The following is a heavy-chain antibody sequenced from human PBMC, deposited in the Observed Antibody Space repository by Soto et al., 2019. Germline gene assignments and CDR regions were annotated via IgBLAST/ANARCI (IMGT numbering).Heavy chain of an antibody. J-gene: IGHJ6*03. D-gene: IGHD3-3*01. CDR1: GGSISSSSYY. CDR3: ASQSGYYTSYYYYYMDV. CDR2: IYYSGST. V-gene: IGHV4-39*01. Sequence: SETLSLTCTVSGGSISSSSYYWGWIRQPPGKGLEWIGSIYYSGSTYYNSSLKSRVTISVDTSKDQFSLKLSSVTAADTAVYYCASQSGYYTSYYYYYMDVWGKGTTVTVSS.